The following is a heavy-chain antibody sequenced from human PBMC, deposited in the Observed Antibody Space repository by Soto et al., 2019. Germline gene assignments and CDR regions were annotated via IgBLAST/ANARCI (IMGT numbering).Heavy chain of an antibody. CDR1: GGSVSSDSYY. CDR3: ARHYYGMDI. J-gene: IGHJ6*02. V-gene: IGHV4-61*01. Sequence: QVQLQESGPGLVKPSETLSLTCTVSGGSVSSDSYYWSWIRQPPGKGLEWIGYIYYSGSTNYNPSLKSRVTISVDTSKNQFSLKLSSVTAADTAVYYCARHYYGMDIWGQGTTVTVSS. CDR2: IYYSGST.